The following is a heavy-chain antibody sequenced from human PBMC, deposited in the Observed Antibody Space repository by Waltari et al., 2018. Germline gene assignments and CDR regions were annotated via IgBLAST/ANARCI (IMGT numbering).Heavy chain of an antibody. Sequence: QVQLQASGPGLVKPSETLSLTCTVSGYSISSGYYWGWIRQPPGKGLGWIGSIYHSGSTYYNPSLKSRVTISVDTSKNQFSLKLSSVTAADTAVYYCARDQLERHLEYYFDYWGQGTLVTVSS. CDR2: IYHSGST. CDR1: GYSISSGYY. V-gene: IGHV4-38-2*02. J-gene: IGHJ4*02. CDR3: ARDQLERHLEYYFDY. D-gene: IGHD1-1*01.